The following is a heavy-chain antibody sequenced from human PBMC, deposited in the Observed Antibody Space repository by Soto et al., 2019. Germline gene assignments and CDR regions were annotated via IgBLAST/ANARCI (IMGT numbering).Heavy chain of an antibody. Sequence: QVQLQQWGAGLLMPSENLSLTCAVYGGFVSSGSYYWSWIRQPPGKGLEWIGEMSHSGGTHFNPSLKSRVTISVDTSKNQFSLKMSSVTAADTALYYCARVERGTATTVVDAFDIWGPGTMVTVSS. J-gene: IGHJ3*02. CDR3: ARVERGTATTVVDAFDI. D-gene: IGHD1-1*01. V-gene: IGHV4-34*01. CDR2: MSHSGGT. CDR1: GGFVSSGSYY.